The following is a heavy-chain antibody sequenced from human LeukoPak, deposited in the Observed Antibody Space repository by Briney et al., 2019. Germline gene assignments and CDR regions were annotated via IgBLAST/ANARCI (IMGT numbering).Heavy chain of an antibody. CDR3: ARDSYCSGGSCHGT. D-gene: IGHD2-15*01. CDR2: IYYSGST. V-gene: IGHV4-31*03. J-gene: IGHJ5*02. CDR1: GGSISSGGYC. Sequence: SETLSLTCTVSGGSISSGGYCWSWLRQHQGKGLEWIVYIYYSGSTYYNPSLKSRVTVSVDTSKNQFSLKLSSVTAADTAVYYCARDSYCSGGSCHGTWGQGTLVTVSS.